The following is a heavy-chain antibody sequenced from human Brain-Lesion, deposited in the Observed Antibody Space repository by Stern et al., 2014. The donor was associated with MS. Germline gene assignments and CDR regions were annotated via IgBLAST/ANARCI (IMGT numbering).Heavy chain of an antibody. J-gene: IGHJ5*02. CDR2: VSYDGCYK. CDR3: AKDRQYLTYFFDH. CDR1: GFTFGSCA. Sequence: VHLVESGGGVVQPGRPLRLSCVASGFTFGSCAMHWVRQAPGKGLEWVAGVSYDGCYKPYADSGKGRFTMSRDNSQNTFSMQVGSLRPEDTAVYYCAKDRQYLTYFFDHWGQGSLVTVSS. D-gene: IGHD2/OR15-2a*01. V-gene: IGHV3-30*18.